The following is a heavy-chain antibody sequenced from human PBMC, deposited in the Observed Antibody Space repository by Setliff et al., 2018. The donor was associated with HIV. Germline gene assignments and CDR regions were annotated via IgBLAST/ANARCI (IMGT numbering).Heavy chain of an antibody. CDR3: ASRVYYYDSNNFLREEGFDP. Sequence: SETLSLTCTVSGGSASNSRYYWAWIRQPPGKGLEYIGSIHYNERTYYNPSLKSPVAISIDTSKNQFSLNLTSVTAADTAVYYCASRVYYYDSNNFLREEGFDPWGQGTLVTVSS. CDR2: IHYNERT. CDR1: GGSASNSRYY. V-gene: IGHV4-39*01. J-gene: IGHJ5*02. D-gene: IGHD3-22*01.